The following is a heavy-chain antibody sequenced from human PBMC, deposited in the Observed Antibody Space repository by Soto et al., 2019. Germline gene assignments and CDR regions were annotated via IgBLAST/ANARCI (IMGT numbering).Heavy chain of an antibody. CDR2: ISNDGNRQ. CDR3: ARDMYSYGSGGTPDI. Sequence: QEQLMESGGGVVQPGRSLRLSCVASGFSFSSQAMHWVRQAPGKGLEWVAAISNDGNRQLYADSVKDRFTISRDNSRNTLDLQMKNLRTEDTGVYFCARDMYSYGSGGTPDIWGQGTMVTVSS. D-gene: IGHD3-10*01. J-gene: IGHJ3*02. CDR1: GFSFSSQA. V-gene: IGHV3-30-3*01.